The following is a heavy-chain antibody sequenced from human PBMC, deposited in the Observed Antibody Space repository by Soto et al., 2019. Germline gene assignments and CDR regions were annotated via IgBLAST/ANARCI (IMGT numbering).Heavy chain of an antibody. CDR1: GFTFTSSA. CDR3: AAWTVRETDYYYYYGMDV. CDR2: IVVGSGNT. Sequence: GASVKVSCKASGFTFTSSAVQWVRQARGQRLEWIGWIVVGSGNTNYAQKFQERVTITRDMSTSTAYMELSGLRSEDTAVYYCAAWTVRETDYYYYYGMDVWGQGTTVTVSS. V-gene: IGHV1-58*01. D-gene: IGHD3-10*01. J-gene: IGHJ6*02.